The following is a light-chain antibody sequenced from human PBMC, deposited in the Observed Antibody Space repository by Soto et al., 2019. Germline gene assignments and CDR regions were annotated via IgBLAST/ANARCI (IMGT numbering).Light chain of an antibody. Sequence: EIVMTQSPANMSVSPGERVAVSCRASRPVGSNLAWYQQKPGQPPRLLIYGSSTRATGIPARFSGSGSGTEFTLTVTSLQSADIAVYYCQQYNDWLYSFGQGTK. CDR3: QQYNDWLYS. CDR2: GSS. J-gene: IGKJ2*03. CDR1: RPVGSN. V-gene: IGKV3-15*01.